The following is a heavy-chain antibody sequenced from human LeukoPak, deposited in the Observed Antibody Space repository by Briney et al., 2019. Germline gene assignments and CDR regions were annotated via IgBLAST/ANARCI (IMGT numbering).Heavy chain of an antibody. V-gene: IGHV3-53*01. Sequence: PGGSLRLSCAAPGFTVSSNYMRWVRQAPGKGLDCVSVIYSDDSSYYADSVKGRFTISRDNSKNTLYLQMNSLRAEDTAVYYCARDPSSGWYPKYFQHWGQGTLVTVSS. D-gene: IGHD6-19*01. CDR3: ARDPSSGWYPKYFQH. J-gene: IGHJ1*01. CDR2: IYSDDSS. CDR1: GFTVSSNY.